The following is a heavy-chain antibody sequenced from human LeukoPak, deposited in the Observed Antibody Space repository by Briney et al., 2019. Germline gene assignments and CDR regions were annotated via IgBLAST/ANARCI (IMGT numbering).Heavy chain of an antibody. D-gene: IGHD3-22*01. CDR1: GFTFSDYA. Sequence: GGSLRLSCAASGFTFSDYAMHWVRQAPGKGLEWVAVISKDGSDKYYPGSVRGRFTISRDNSKNTIYLQMDSLRAEDTAMYYCAREGNSGYYPYWGQGILVTVSS. CDR2: ISKDGSDK. CDR3: AREGNSGYYPY. J-gene: IGHJ4*02. V-gene: IGHV3-30-3*01.